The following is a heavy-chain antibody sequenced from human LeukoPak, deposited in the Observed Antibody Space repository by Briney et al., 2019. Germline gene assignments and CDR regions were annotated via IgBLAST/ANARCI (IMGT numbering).Heavy chain of an antibody. CDR3: ARVRHDAFDI. Sequence: SETLSLTCTVSGYSISSGYYWGWIRQPPGKGLEWIGSIYHSGSTYYNPSLKSRVTILVDTSKNQFSLKLSSVTAADTAVYYCARVRHDAFDIWGQGTMVTVSS. CDR2: IYHSGST. CDR1: GYSISSGYY. J-gene: IGHJ3*02. V-gene: IGHV4-38-2*02. D-gene: IGHD1-1*01.